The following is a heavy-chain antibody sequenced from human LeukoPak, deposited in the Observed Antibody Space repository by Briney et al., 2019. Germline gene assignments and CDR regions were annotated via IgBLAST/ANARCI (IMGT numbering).Heavy chain of an antibody. J-gene: IGHJ4*02. Sequence: SETLSLTCAVYGGSFSGYYWSWIRQPPGKGLEWIGEINHSGSTNYNPSLESRVTISVDTSKNQFSLKLSSVTAADTAVYYCARGGNSYGSYFDYWGQGTLVTVSS. CDR3: ARGGNSYGSYFDY. V-gene: IGHV4-34*01. CDR1: GGSFSGYY. D-gene: IGHD5-18*01. CDR2: INHSGST.